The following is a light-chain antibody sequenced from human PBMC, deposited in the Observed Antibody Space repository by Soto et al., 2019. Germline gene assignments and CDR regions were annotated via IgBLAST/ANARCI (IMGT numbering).Light chain of an antibody. CDR1: QSVTNN. CDR3: QEYSLWPLT. J-gene: IGKJ4*01. CDR2: GAS. Sequence: EIVMTQSPATLSASPGERATLSCRVSQSVTNNLAWYQQKAGQAPRLLIYGASTRATGIPARFSGSGSGTEFSLIISSLQSEDFAVYFCQEYSLWPLTVGGGTKVDIK. V-gene: IGKV3-15*01.